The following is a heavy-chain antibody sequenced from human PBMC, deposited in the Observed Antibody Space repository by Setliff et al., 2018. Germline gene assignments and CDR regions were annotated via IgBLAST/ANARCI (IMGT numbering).Heavy chain of an antibody. CDR3: ARYISSSSNYGMDV. V-gene: IGHV2-70*11. CDR1: GYSISSGYYW. D-gene: IGHD6-6*01. Sequence: TLSLTCAVSGYSISSGYYWGWIRQPPGKGLEWLARIDWDDDKYYSTSLKTRLTVSKDTSKNQVVLTMTNMDPVDTATYYCARYISSSSNYGMDVWGQGTTVTVSS. J-gene: IGHJ6*02. CDR2: IDWDDDK.